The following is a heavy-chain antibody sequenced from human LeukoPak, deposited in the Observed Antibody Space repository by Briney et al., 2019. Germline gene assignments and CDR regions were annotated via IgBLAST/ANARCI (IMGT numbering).Heavy chain of an antibody. D-gene: IGHD3-22*01. CDR1: GGSISSGDYY. CDR2: IYYSGST. J-gene: IGHJ4*02. Sequence: SETLSLTCTVSGGSISSGDYYWRWIRQPPGKGLEWIGYIYYSGSTYYNPSLKSRVTISGDTSKNQFSLKLSSVTAADTAVYYCARDGYPSYDSSGYYSDRGQGTLVTVSS. V-gene: IGHV4-30-4*08. CDR3: ARDGYPSYDSSGYYSD.